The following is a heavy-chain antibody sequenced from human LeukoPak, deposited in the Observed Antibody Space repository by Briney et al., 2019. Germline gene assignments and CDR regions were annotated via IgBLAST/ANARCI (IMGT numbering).Heavy chain of an antibody. V-gene: IGHV1-18*01. CDR1: GYTFTSYG. CDR3: ARDYIRYCSSTSCYPGY. D-gene: IGHD2-2*01. Sequence: ASVKVSCKASGYTFTSYGISWVRQAPGQGLAWMGWISAYNGNTNYAQKLQGRVTMTTDTSTSTAYMELRSLRSDDTAVYYCARDYIRYCSSTSCYPGYWGQGTLVTVSS. J-gene: IGHJ4*02. CDR2: ISAYNGNT.